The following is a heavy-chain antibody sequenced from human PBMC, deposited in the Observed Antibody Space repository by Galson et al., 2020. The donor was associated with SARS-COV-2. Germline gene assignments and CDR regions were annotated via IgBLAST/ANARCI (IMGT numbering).Heavy chain of an antibody. CDR3: ATGLVVLGGVGIKKQNYYYYYGMDV. J-gene: IGHJ6*02. D-gene: IGHD3-16*01. CDR1: GYTLTELS. Sequence: ASVKVSCKVSGYTLTELSMHWVRQAPGKGLEWMGGFDPGDGETIYAQKFQGRVTMTEDTSTDTAYMELSSLRSEDTAVYYCATGLVVLGGVGIKKQNYYYYYGMDVWGQGTTVTVSS. CDR2: FDPGDGET. V-gene: IGHV1-24*01.